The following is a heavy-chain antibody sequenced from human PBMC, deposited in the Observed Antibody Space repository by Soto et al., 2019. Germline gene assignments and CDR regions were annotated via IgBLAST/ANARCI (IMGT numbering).Heavy chain of an antibody. V-gene: IGHV4-34*01. J-gene: IGHJ4*02. CDR3: AVPAMTGEYYFNH. CDR2: INHSGST. CDR1: GGSSSGYY. D-gene: IGHD3-10*01. Sequence: SETLSLTCAVYGGSSSGYYWSWIRQPPGKGLEWIGEINHSGSTNYSPSLKSRVTISIDTSKNQFSLRLSSVTAADTAVYYCAVPAMTGEYYFNHWGQGALVTVSS.